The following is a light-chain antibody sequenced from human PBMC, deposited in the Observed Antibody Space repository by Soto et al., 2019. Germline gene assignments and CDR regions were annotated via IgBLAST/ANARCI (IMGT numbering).Light chain of an antibody. CDR2: ENN. Sequence: QSVLTQPPSVSAAPGQSVTISCSGSSSNIGNNYVSWYQQLPGTAPKLLINENNKRPSGIPDRFSGSESGTSATLGITGLLAGDEADYYCGSCDSSLSGSWVFGGGTKLTVL. J-gene: IGLJ3*02. CDR1: SSNIGNNY. CDR3: GSCDSSLSGSWV. V-gene: IGLV1-51*02.